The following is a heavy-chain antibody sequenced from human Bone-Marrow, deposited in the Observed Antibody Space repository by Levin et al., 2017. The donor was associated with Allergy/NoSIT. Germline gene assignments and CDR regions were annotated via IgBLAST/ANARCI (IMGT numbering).Heavy chain of an antibody. D-gene: IGHD3-3*01. CDR1: GYTFTSYD. CDR3: ARAASDRKYYAFWIGFSSPYGALDV. CDR2: MNPNSGNT. V-gene: IGHV1-8*01. J-gene: IGHJ6*02. Sequence: ASVKVSCKASGYTFTSYDINWVRQATGQGLEWMGWMNPNSGNTGSAQKFQGRVTMTRNTSISTAYMEVSSLRSEDTAVYYCARAASDRKYYAFWIGFSSPYGALDVWGQGTTVTVS.